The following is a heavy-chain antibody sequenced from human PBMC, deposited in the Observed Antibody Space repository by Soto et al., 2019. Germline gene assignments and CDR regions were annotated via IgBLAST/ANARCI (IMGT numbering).Heavy chain of an antibody. CDR3: ARVRARLLSHAFDF. D-gene: IGHD3-16*02. Sequence: QVQLQQWGAGLLKPSETLSLTCAVYGGSFTDYYWTWIRQPPGKGLEWIGEINHSGSTKYNPSLMNRVTIALDTYKNQFSLKVNSVTAADTAVYFCARVRARLLSHAFDFWGQGTLVTVSS. V-gene: IGHV4-34*01. CDR2: INHSGST. J-gene: IGHJ3*01. CDR1: GGSFTDYY.